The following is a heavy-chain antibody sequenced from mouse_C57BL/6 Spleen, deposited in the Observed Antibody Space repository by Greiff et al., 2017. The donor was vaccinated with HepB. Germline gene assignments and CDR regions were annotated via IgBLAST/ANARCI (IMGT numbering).Heavy chain of an antibody. V-gene: IGHV1-15*01. CDR1: GYTFTDYE. CDR3: ARFRGYDEGYYFDY. J-gene: IGHJ2*01. D-gene: IGHD2-2*01. Sequence: QVQLQQSGAELVRPGASVTLSCKASGYTFTDYEMHWVKQTPVHGLEWIGAIDPETGGTAYNQKFKGKAILTADKSSSTAYMELRSLTSEDSAVYYCARFRGYDEGYYFDYWGQGTTLTVSS. CDR2: IDPETGGT.